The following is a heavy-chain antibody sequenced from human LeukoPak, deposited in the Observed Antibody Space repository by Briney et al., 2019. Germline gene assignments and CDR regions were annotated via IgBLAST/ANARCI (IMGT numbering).Heavy chain of an antibody. J-gene: IGHJ3*02. D-gene: IGHD1-20*01. Sequence: RGSLRLSCAASRFTFSTYWMSWVRQAPGKGLEWVANIKPDGGEKYYVDSAKGRFTISRDNAKNSLYLQMSSLRAEDTAVYYCASGNWNDRAFDIWGQGTMVTVSS. CDR2: IKPDGGEK. CDR3: ASGNWNDRAFDI. V-gene: IGHV3-7*01. CDR1: RFTFSTYW.